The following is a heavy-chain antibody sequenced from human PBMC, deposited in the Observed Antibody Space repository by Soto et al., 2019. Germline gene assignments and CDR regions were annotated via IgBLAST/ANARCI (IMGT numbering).Heavy chain of an antibody. CDR1: GFTFSSYG. V-gene: IGHV3-33*01. D-gene: IGHD3-16*01. CDR2: IWYDGSNK. CDR3: ARDRYDYVWGSYGGYYGMDV. Sequence: QVQLVESGGGVGQPGRSLRLSCAASGFTFSSYGMHWVRQAPGKGLEWVAVIWYDGSNKYYADSVKGRFTISRDNSKNTLYLQMNSLRAEDTAVYYCARDRYDYVWGSYGGYYGMDVWGQGTTVTVSS. J-gene: IGHJ6*02.